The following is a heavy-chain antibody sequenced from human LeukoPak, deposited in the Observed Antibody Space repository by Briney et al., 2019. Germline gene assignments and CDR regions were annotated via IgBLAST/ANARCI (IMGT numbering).Heavy chain of an antibody. V-gene: IGHV3-48*01. J-gene: IGHJ4*02. CDR3: ARAEDTAMEYYFDY. Sequence: GGSLRLSCAASGFTFSSYSMNWVRQAPGKGLEWVSYISSSSSTIYYADSVKGRFTISRDNAKNSLYLQMNSLRAEDTAVYYCARAEDTAMEYYFDYWGQGTLVTVSS. D-gene: IGHD5-18*01. CDR2: ISSSSSTI. CDR1: GFTFSSYS.